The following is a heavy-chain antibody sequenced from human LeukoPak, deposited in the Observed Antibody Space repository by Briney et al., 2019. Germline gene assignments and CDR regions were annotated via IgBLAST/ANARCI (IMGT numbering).Heavy chain of an antibody. D-gene: IGHD2-2*01. V-gene: IGHV1-18*01. Sequence: ASVKVSCKASGYTFTSYGISWVRQAPGQGLEWMGWISAYNGNTNYAQKLQGRVTMTTNTSTSTAYMELRSLRSEDTAVYYCARVVVVPAAPGYYYMDVWGKGTTVTISS. CDR1: GYTFTSYG. CDR3: ARVVVVPAAPGYYYMDV. J-gene: IGHJ6*03. CDR2: ISAYNGNT.